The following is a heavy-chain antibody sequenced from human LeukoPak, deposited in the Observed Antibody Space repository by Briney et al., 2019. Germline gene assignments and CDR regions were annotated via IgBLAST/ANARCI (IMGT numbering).Heavy chain of an antibody. V-gene: IGHV3-53*01. J-gene: IGHJ3*02. CDR1: GFTVSSNY. D-gene: IGHD3-22*01. CDR3: ARVTMIVVPKGGDAFDI. Sequence: GGSLRLSCAASGFTVSSNYMSWVRQAPGKGLEWVSVIYSCGSTYYADSVKGRFTISRDNSKNTLYLQMNSLRAEDTAVYYCARVTMIVVPKGGDAFDIWGQGTMVTVSS. CDR2: IYSCGST.